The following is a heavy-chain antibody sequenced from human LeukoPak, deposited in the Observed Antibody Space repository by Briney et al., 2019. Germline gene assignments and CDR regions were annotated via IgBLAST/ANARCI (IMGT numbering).Heavy chain of an antibody. CDR1: GGSISSYY. D-gene: IGHD2/OR15-2a*01. CDR2: IYYSGST. V-gene: IGHV4-59*01. J-gene: IGHJ3*02. CDR3: ARDNRARHAFDI. Sequence: PSETLSLTCTVSGGSISSYYWSWIRQPPGKGLEWIGYIYYSGSTNYNPSLKSRVTISVDTSKNQFSLKLSSVTAADTAVYYCARDNRARHAFDIWGQGTMVTVSS.